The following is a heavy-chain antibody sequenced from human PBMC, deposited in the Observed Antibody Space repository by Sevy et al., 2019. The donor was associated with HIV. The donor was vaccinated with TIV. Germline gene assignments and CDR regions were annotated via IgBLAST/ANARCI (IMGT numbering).Heavy chain of an antibody. D-gene: IGHD2-8*01. CDR2: IGYDGNNK. Sequence: LRLSCAASGFTPSTYGMHWVRQAPGKGLEWVAVIGYDGNNKYYADSVKGRFTISRDNSKNTLFLQMDSLRAEDTAVYYCARDPRMYGDYLLAYFDYWGQGALVTVSS. V-gene: IGHV3-33*01. J-gene: IGHJ4*02. CDR1: GFTPSTYG. CDR3: ARDPRMYGDYLLAYFDY.